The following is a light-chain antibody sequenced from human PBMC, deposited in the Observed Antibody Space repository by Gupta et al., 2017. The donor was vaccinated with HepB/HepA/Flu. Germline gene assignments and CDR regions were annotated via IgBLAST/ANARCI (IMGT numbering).Light chain of an antibody. CDR3: QYFDSSMTALV. CDR1: SSNIGAGYD. Sequence: QSVLTQPPSVSGAPVQMVTISCTGSSSNIGAGYDVHWYQQLPGTAPKRLIGGNGYRPSGVTDRGSCYKAGNYSSRETKGLQAEEEADDYCQYFDSSMTALVFGTGTRVTVL. CDR2: GNG. V-gene: IGLV1-40*01. J-gene: IGLJ1*01.